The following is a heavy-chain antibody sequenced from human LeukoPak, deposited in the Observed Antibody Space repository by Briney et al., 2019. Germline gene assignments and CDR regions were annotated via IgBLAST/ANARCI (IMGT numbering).Heavy chain of an antibody. CDR1: GDSISNGDYY. J-gene: IGHJ4*02. D-gene: IGHD3-3*01. Sequence: PSETLSLTCTVSGDSISNGDYYWSWIRQPPGKGLEWIGYIYYSGSTYYNPSLKSRVTISVDTSKNQFSLRLGPATAADTAVYYCASLPRSGFPYYFDYWGQGTLVTVSS. V-gene: IGHV4-30-4*01. CDR2: IYYSGST. CDR3: ASLPRSGFPYYFDY.